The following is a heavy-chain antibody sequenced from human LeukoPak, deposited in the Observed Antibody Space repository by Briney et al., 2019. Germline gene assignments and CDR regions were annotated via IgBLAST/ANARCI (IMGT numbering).Heavy chain of an antibody. CDR3: AKTLGYCSGGSCLFNY. D-gene: IGHD2-15*01. J-gene: IGHJ4*02. Sequence: PGGSLRLSCAASGFTFTVSSMTWVRQAPGKGLEWVSAISGSGGSTYYADSVKGRFTISRDNSKNTLYLQMNSLRAEDTAVYYCAKTLGYCSGGSCLFNYWGQGTLVTVSS. CDR2: ISGSGGST. CDR1: GFTFTVSS. V-gene: IGHV3-23*01.